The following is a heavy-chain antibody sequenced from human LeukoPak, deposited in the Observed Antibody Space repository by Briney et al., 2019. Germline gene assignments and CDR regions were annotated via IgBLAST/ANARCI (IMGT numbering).Heavy chain of an antibody. CDR2: IYYSGST. CDR3: ARGYSSWNP. Sequence: SETLSLTCTVSGGSISIYYWSWIRQPPGKGLEWIGYIYYSGSTNYNPSLESRVTISVDTSKNLFSLKLSSVTAADTAVYYCARGYSSWNPWGQGTLVTVSS. CDR1: GGSISIYY. J-gene: IGHJ1*01. D-gene: IGHD6-13*01. V-gene: IGHV4-59*01.